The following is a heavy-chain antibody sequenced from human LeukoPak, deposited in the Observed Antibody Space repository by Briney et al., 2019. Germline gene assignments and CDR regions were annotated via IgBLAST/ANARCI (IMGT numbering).Heavy chain of an antibody. CDR1: GYSISSGYY. Sequence: SETLSLTCAVSGYSISSGYYWGWIRQPPGKGLERIGTMCYSGSTYYSPSLKSRVTISVDTSKNQFSLKVSSVTAADTAVYYCARTSLSSSWYAVFDYWGQGTLVTVSS. V-gene: IGHV4-38-2*01. J-gene: IGHJ4*02. CDR2: MCYSGST. CDR3: ARTSLSSSWYAVFDY. D-gene: IGHD6-13*01.